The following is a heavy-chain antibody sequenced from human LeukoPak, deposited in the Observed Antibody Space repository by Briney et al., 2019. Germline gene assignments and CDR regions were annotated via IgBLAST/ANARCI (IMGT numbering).Heavy chain of an antibody. CDR3: VRHRTASDY. CDR2: ITPRGDYI. J-gene: IGHJ4*02. D-gene: IGHD1-1*01. Sequence: GGSLRLSCAASGFTFSSYAMSWVRQAPGKGLGWVSSITPRGDYIYYADSLKGRFTISRDNAKNSLYLQMSSLRAEDTAVYYCVRHRTASDYWGQGALVTVSS. CDR1: GFTFSSYA. V-gene: IGHV3-21*01.